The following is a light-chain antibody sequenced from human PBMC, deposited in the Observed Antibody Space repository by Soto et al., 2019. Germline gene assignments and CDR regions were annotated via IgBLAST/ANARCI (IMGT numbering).Light chain of an antibody. Sequence: QSVLTRPPSVSGAPGQRVTISCTGTSSNIGAGYDVHWYQQPPGAAPKLLIYLNTNRPSGVPGRFSGSKSDTSASLAITGLQAEDEADYYCQSYDSSLSAYVFGSGTKVTVL. V-gene: IGLV1-40*01. CDR3: QSYDSSLSAYV. CDR1: SSNIGAGYD. J-gene: IGLJ1*01. CDR2: LNT.